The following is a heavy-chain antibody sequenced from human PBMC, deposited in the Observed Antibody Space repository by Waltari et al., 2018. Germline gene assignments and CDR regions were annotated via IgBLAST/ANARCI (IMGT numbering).Heavy chain of an antibody. V-gene: IGHV3-74*01. J-gene: IGHJ4*02. Sequence: EVQLVESGGGLVQPGGALRLAWAASGFNFRSYWTPWARQAPGKGLVWVSRINSDGSSTSYADSVKGRFTISRDNAKNTLYLQMNSLRAEDTAVYYCARDRGKGLLCPWGQGTLVTVSS. CDR3: ARDRGKGLLCP. CDR1: GFNFRSYW. D-gene: IGHD3-10*02. CDR2: INSDGSST.